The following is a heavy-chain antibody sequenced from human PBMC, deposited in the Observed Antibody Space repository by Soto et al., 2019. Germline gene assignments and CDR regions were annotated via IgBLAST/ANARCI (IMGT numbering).Heavy chain of an antibody. J-gene: IGHJ4*02. CDR3: AGGGAGSGPFTWELPDH. V-gene: IGHV1-45*02. Sequence: QMQLVQSGAEVKKTGSSVTVSCKALGNTFTYRYLHWVRQAPGQALEWMGWITPFSGDVHYAQKFQERVTITRDRSINTAYMQMSSRRPGDTAMYFCAGGGAGSGPFTWELPDHWGQGTLVTVSS. CDR2: ITPFSGDV. CDR1: GNTFTYRY. D-gene: IGHD1-26*01.